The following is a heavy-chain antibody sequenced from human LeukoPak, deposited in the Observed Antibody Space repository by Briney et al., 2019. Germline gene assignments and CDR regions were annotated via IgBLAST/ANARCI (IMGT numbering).Heavy chain of an antibody. J-gene: IGHJ4*02. Sequence: GGSLRLSCAASGFTFSTYAMSWVRQAPGKGLEWVSAIFGNGRTTYSADSVKGRFAVSRDNSKNTLYLQMNSLRAEDTAVYYCARGRYDWNDVGYFDYWGQGTLVSVSS. CDR2: IFGNGRTT. CDR1: GFTFSTYA. D-gene: IGHD1-1*01. V-gene: IGHV3-23*01. CDR3: ARGRYDWNDVGYFDY.